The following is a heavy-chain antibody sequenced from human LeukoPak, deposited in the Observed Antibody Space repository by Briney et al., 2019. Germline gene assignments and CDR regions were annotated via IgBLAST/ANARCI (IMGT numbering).Heavy chain of an antibody. J-gene: IGHJ3*02. CDR2: IYYTGGT. V-gene: IGHV4-59*01. Sequence: PSETLSLTCTVSGGSINSYYWSWIRQPPGKGLEWNGYIYYTGGTYYNPSLKSRVTISVDTSKNQFSLKLTSVTAADTAVYYCARAYYYGSGTFDIWGQGTMVTVSS. D-gene: IGHD3-10*01. CDR1: GGSINSYY. CDR3: ARAYYYGSGTFDI.